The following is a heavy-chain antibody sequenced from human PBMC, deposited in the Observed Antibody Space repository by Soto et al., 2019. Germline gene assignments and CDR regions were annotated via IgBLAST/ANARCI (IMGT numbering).Heavy chain of an antibody. Sequence: QVQLVESGGGVVQPGRSLRLSCAASGFTFSSYGMHWVRQAPGKGLEWVAVISYDGSNKYYADSVKGRFTISRDNSKNTLYLQMNSLRAEDTAVYYCLGEQWLVPHYYYYGMDVWGQGTTVTVSS. CDR1: GFTFSSYG. CDR2: ISYDGSNK. CDR3: LGEQWLVPHYYYYGMDV. D-gene: IGHD6-19*01. J-gene: IGHJ6*02. V-gene: IGHV3-30*03.